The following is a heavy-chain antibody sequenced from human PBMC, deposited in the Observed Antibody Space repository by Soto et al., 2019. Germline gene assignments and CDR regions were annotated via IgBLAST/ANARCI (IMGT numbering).Heavy chain of an antibody. D-gene: IGHD3-16*01. J-gene: IGHJ4*02. Sequence: QVQLVESGGGVVQPGRSLRLSCAASGFTFSNYGMHWVRQAPGKGLEWVAVIWFDGGNKYYGDSVKGRFTISRDDSKNTLYLLMTSLRAEDTAVYYCARYGYDLKEFDYWGQGTLVTVSS. CDR1: GFTFSNYG. CDR3: ARYGYDLKEFDY. CDR2: IWFDGGNK. V-gene: IGHV3-33*01.